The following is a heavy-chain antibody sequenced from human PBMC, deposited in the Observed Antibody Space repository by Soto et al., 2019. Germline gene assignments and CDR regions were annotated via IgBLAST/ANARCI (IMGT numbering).Heavy chain of an antibody. CDR2: ISAYNGNT. CDR1: GYTFTSYG. D-gene: IGHD6-19*01. Sequence: GASVKVSCKASGYTFTSYGISWVRQAPGQGLEWMGWISAYNGNTNYAQKLQGRVTMTTDTSTSTAYMELRSLRSDDTAVYYCARFLSPSSAQGWFDPWSQGTLVTVSS. CDR3: ARFLSPSSAQGWFDP. J-gene: IGHJ5*02. V-gene: IGHV1-18*01.